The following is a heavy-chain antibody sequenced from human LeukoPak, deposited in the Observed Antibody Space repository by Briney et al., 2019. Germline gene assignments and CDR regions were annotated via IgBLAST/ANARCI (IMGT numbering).Heavy chain of an antibody. J-gene: IGHJ4*02. CDR1: GITFSDYF. D-gene: IGHD3-10*01. CDR3: AKDSKMSYYGSGSHYDY. Sequence: GGSLRLSCAASGITFSDYFMSWVRQAPGKGLEWVSAIGPSGGNTYYADSVKGRFTISRDNSKNTLYLQMTSLRAEETAVYYCAKDSKMSYYGSGSHYDYWGQGTLVTVSS. CDR2: IGPSGGNT. V-gene: IGHV3-23*01.